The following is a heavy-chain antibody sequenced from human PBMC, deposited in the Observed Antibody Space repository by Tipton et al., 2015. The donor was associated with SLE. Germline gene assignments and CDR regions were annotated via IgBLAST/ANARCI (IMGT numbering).Heavy chain of an antibody. CDR3: ATAMPLVGSTMVRGEDAFDI. Sequence: TLSLTCAVSGGSINNNNWWSWVRQPPGKGLEWIGSIYYSGSTYYNPSLKSRVTISVDTSKNQFSLKLSSVTAADTAVYYCATAMPLVGSTMVRGEDAFDIWGQGTMVTVSS. V-gene: IGHV4-4*02. CDR1: GGSINNNNW. CDR2: IYYSGST. D-gene: IGHD3-10*01. J-gene: IGHJ3*02.